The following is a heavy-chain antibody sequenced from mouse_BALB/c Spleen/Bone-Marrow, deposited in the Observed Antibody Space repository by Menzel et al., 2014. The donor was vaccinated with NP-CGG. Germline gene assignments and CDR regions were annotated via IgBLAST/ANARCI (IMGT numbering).Heavy chain of an antibody. J-gene: IGHJ4*01. D-gene: IGHD2-14*01. V-gene: IGHV1S137*01. CDR2: ISGYYGDA. CDR3: ARSGKVRNAMDY. Sequence: VQLQQSGAKLVRPGVSVKLSCKGSGYTFTDHAIHWVKRSHAKSLEWIGVISGYYGDAIYNQKFKGKATMTVDKSSSTAYMERARLTSEDSAIYYCARSGKVRNAMDYWGQGTSVTVSS. CDR1: GYTFTDHA.